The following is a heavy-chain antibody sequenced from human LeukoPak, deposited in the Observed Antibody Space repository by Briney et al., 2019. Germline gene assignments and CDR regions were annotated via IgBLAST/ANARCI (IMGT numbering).Heavy chain of an antibody. CDR1: GGSISSGGYS. D-gene: IGHD3-9*01. J-gene: IGHJ4*02. V-gene: IGHV4-30-2*01. CDR2: IYHSGST. Sequence: SETLSLTCAVSGGSISSGGYSWSWIRQPPGKGLEWIGYIYHSGSTYYNPSLKSRVTISVDRSKNQFSLKPSSVTAADTAVYYCARGPTYDILTGYSYYFDYWGQGTLVTVSS. CDR3: ARGPTYDILTGYSYYFDY.